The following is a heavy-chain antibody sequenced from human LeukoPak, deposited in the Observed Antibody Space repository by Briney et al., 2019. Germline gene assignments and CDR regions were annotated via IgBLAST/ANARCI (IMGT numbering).Heavy chain of an antibody. V-gene: IGHV1-18*01. CDR2: ISAYNGNT. CDR3: ARVLYDSSGYYEGYYYYYMDV. D-gene: IGHD3-22*01. Sequence: ASVKVSCKASGYTFTSYGISWVRQAPGQGLEWMGWISAYNGNTNYAQKLQGRVTMTTDTSTSTAYMELRSLRSDDTAVYYCARVLYDSSGYYEGYYYYYMDVWGKGTTVTVSS. CDR1: GYTFTSYG. J-gene: IGHJ6*03.